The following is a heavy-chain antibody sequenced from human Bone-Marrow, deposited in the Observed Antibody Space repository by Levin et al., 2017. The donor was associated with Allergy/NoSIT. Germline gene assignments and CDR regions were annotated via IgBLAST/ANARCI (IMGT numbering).Heavy chain of an antibody. V-gene: IGHV3-21*01. D-gene: IGHD6-19*01. J-gene: IGHJ3*02. CDR2: ISSSSSYI. CDR1: GFTFSSYS. CDR3: ARDSGYDLSSGWYGMYGPDDAFDI. Sequence: SCAASGFTFSSYSMNWVRQAPGKGLEWVSSISSSSSYIYYADSVKGRFTISRDNAKNSLYLQMNSLRAEDTAVYYCARDSGYDLSSGWYGMYGPDDAFDIWGQGTMVTVSS.